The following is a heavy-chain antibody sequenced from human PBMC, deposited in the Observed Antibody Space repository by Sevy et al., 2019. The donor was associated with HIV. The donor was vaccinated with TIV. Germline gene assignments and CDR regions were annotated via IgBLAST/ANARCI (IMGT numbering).Heavy chain of an antibody. CDR2: ISSDGSNK. V-gene: IGHV3-30-3*01. Sequence: GGSLRLSCAASGFTFSSYAMHWVRQAPGKGLEWVAVISSDGSNKYYADSVKGRFTISRDNSKNTLYLQMNSLRAEDTAVYYCARGGVDVDTTVTPSIDYWGQGTLVTVSS. J-gene: IGHJ4*02. CDR3: ARGGVDVDTTVTPSIDY. D-gene: IGHD4-17*01. CDR1: GFTFSSYA.